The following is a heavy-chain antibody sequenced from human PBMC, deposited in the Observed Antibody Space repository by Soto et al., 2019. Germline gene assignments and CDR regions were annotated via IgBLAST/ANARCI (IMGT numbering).Heavy chain of an antibody. V-gene: IGHV3-23*01. J-gene: IGHJ4*02. CDR1: GFTLSSVA. D-gene: IGHD1-1*01. Sequence: VGSLRLSCAASGFTLSSVAMAWVRQAPGKGLEWVSSITDSGGSTDYADSVKGRFTISRDNSRNTLYLQMNSLRADDTAVYYCAKLYWNPRYFDYWGQGTRVTVSS. CDR3: AKLYWNPRYFDY. CDR2: ITDSGGST.